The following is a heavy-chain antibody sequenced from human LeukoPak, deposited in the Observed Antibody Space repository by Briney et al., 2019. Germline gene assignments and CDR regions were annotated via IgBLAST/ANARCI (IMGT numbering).Heavy chain of an antibody. V-gene: IGHV3-30*18. Sequence: GGSLRLSCAASGFTFSSYGMHWVRQAPGKGLEWVAVISYDGSNKYYADSVKGRFTISRDNSKNTLYLQMNSLRAEDTAVYYCAKRRGLELTYYYYMDVWGKGTTVTVSS. D-gene: IGHD1-7*01. J-gene: IGHJ6*03. CDR3: AKRRGLELTYYYYMDV. CDR2: ISYDGSNK. CDR1: GFTFSSYG.